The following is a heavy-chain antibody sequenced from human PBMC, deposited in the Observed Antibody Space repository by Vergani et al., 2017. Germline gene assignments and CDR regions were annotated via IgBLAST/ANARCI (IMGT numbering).Heavy chain of an antibody. CDR3: AGWTTVNGMDV. CDR2: IYTSESS. J-gene: IGHJ6*02. D-gene: IGHD4-11*01. Sequence: QVQLQESGPGLVKPSQTLSLTCTVSGGSISSGSYYWSWIRQPAGKGLEWIGHIYTSESSNYNPSLKSRVTISVDTSKNQFSLKLSSVTAADTAVYYCAGWTTVNGMDVWGQGTTVTVSS. CDR1: GGSISSGSYY. V-gene: IGHV4-61*02.